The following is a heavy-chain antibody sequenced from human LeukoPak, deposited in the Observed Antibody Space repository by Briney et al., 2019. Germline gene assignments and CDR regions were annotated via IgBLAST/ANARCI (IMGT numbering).Heavy chain of an antibody. Sequence: GASVKVSCKASGGTFSSYAISWVRQAPGQGLEWMGGIIPIFGTANYAQKFQGRVTITADESTSTAYMELSSLRSEDTAVYYCASTGAPRVYYYYMDVWGKGTTVTVSS. CDR3: ASTGAPRVYYYYMDV. V-gene: IGHV1-69*13. CDR2: IIPIFGTA. CDR1: GGTFSSYA. J-gene: IGHJ6*03. D-gene: IGHD1-14*01.